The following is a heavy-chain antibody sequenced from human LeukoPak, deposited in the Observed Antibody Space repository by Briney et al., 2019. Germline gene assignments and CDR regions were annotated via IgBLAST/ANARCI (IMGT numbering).Heavy chain of an antibody. CDR3: ARVWGSSNWYFDL. D-gene: IGHD2-2*01. CDR1: GFTFSDHH. V-gene: IGHV3-72*01. J-gene: IGHJ2*01. CDR2: SRNKVNSYTT. Sequence: PGWSLRLSCVASGFTFSDHHMDWVRQAPGKGLEWVGRSRNKVNSYTTEYAASVKDRFTISRDDSTTSLYLEMNSLKTEDTAVYFCARVWGSSNWYFDLWGRGTLVTVSS.